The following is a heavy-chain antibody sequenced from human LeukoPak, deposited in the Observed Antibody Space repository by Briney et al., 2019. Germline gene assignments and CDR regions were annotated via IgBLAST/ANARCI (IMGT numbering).Heavy chain of an antibody. D-gene: IGHD3-3*01. CDR2: ISAYNGNI. CDR3: ARDALRFLEWLLYNWFDP. J-gene: IGHJ5*02. V-gene: IGHV1-18*01. Sequence: GASVKVSCKASGYTFTSYGISWVRQAPGQGLEWMGWISAYNGNINYAQKLQGRVTMTTDTSTCTAYMELRSPRSDDTAVYYCARDALRFLEWLLYNWFDPWGQGTLVTVSS. CDR1: GYTFTSYG.